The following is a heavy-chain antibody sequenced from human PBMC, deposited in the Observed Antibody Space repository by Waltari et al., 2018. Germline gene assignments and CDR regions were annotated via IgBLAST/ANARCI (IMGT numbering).Heavy chain of an antibody. CDR3: ATSNFYPPFDF. D-gene: IGHD3-3*01. CDR1: VGSITSSNYY. Sequence: VQLQESGPGVVKPSQTLSLTCSVSVGSITSSNYYWNWIRQSAGKGLQWIGRIYTGGSTKYNPSLESRITISMDTSQNHFSLRLNSVTASDTAVYYCATSNFYPPFDFWGQGAPVIVSS. J-gene: IGHJ4*02. CDR2: IYTGGST. V-gene: IGHV4-61*02.